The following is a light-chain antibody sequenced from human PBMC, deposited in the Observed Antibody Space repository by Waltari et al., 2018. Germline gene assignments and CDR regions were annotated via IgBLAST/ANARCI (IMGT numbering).Light chain of an antibody. CDR1: KLGEKY. Sequence: SYALTQPPSVSVSPGQTVRISSSGAKLGEKYASWYQQKPGKSPVLVIYQDDELPSGVPERFSGSNSGNTATLTISGTQTIDEADYYCQAWDSSSAVFGGGTMLTVL. J-gene: IGLJ2*01. CDR3: QAWDSSSAV. V-gene: IGLV3-1*01. CDR2: QDD.